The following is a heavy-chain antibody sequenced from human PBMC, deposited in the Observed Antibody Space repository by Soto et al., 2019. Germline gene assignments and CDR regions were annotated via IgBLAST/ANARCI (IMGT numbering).Heavy chain of an antibody. Sequence: DVQLVKSGGGLIQPGGSLRLSCAASGITATNGHMNWVRQAPGKGLEWVSVIYSDDNTNYADAVKGRFTISRDTSKNTVYLERNSLRAEDTAVYYCARDWNGDKYFDFWDQGSLVTVSS. D-gene: IGHD4-17*01. J-gene: IGHJ4*02. V-gene: IGHV3-53*01. CDR3: ARDWNGDKYFDF. CDR1: GITATNGH. CDR2: IYSDDNT.